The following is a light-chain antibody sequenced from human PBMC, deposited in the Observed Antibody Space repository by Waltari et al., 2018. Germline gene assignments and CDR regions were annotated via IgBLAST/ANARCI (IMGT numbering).Light chain of an antibody. Sequence: QSALTQPASVSGSPGQSITISCTGTSSDVGSYNLVSWYQPHPGKAPKLLIYEGSKRPSGVSMRFSGSKSGNTASLTISGLQAEDEADYYCCSYAGSSRVFGGGTKLTVL. CDR3: CSYAGSSRV. CDR1: SSDVGSYNL. J-gene: IGLJ3*02. V-gene: IGLV2-23*01. CDR2: EGS.